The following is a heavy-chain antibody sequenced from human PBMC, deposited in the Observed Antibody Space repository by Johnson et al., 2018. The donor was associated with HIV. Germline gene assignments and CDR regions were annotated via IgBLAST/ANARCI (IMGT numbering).Heavy chain of an antibody. CDR1: GFTFRAYG. J-gene: IGHJ3*01. CDR3: AIPYYYDSGGYQ. D-gene: IGHD3-22*01. Sequence: QVQLVESGGGLVQPGTSLRLSCAASGFTFRAYGMHWVRQAPGKGLEWLTLMSYDGSKKYYADSVKGRFTISRDNSKNTLYLQMNSLRPEDTALYYCAIPYYYDSGGYQWGQGTMVTVS. CDR2: MSYDGSKK. V-gene: IGHV3-30*03.